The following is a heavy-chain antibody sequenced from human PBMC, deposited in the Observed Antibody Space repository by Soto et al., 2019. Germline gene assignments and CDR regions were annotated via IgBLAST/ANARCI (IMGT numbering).Heavy chain of an antibody. D-gene: IGHD6-13*01. J-gene: IGHJ4*02. CDR1: GFTFSSYA. CDR2: ISGSGGST. V-gene: IGHV3-23*01. CDR3: SRRGPGTYFDY. Sequence: EVQLLESGGGLVQPGGSLRLSCAASGFTFSSYAMSWVRQAPGKGLEWVAVISGSGGSTYYADSVKGRFTISRDNSKNTLYLQMNSLRAEDTAGYYCSRRGPGTYFDYWGQGTLVTVSS.